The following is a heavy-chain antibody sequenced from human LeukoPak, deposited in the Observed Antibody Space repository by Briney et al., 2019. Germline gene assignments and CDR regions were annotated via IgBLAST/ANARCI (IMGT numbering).Heavy chain of an antibody. D-gene: IGHD2-2*01. V-gene: IGHV4-61*02. Sequence: PSETLSLTCTVSGDSIGSGPYYWSWIRQPAGKGLEWVGRISTTGNSNYNPSLKSRVTISLDTSNNQFFLKLSSVTAVDTAVYYCARGYCSSTSCYAGILDPWGQGTLVTVSS. CDR3: ARGYCSSTSCYAGILDP. CDR2: ISTTGNS. CDR1: GDSIGSGPYY. J-gene: IGHJ5*02.